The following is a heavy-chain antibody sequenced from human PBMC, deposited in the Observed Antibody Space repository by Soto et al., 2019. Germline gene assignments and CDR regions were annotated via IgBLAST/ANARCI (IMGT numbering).Heavy chain of an antibody. D-gene: IGHD3-16*02. J-gene: IGHJ4*02. Sequence: GGSLRLSCAASGFTFSSYAMHWFRQAPGKGLEWVAVISYDGSNKYYADSVKGRFTISRDNSKNTLYLQMNSLRAEDTAVYYCARGVFKDDYVWGSYRSIFDYWGQGTLVTVSS. CDR3: ARGVFKDDYVWGSYRSIFDY. CDR1: GFTFSSYA. CDR2: ISYDGSNK. V-gene: IGHV3-30-3*01.